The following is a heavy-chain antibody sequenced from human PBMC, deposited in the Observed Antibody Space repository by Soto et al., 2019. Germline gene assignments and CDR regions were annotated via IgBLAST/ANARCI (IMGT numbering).Heavy chain of an antibody. J-gene: IGHJ6*02. CDR2: ISFDGRKE. V-gene: IGHV3-30*03. CDR1: EFTFSSYA. CDR3: ARPIPRWSYHYGTDV. D-gene: IGHD2-15*01. Sequence: QLVESGGRGVQPGRSLRLSCEASEFTFSSYAMHWVRQAPGRGLEWVALISFDGRKEYYADSVKGRFIVSRDNSRSMVYLQMDSLRPDDTAIYYCARPIPRWSYHYGTDVWGQGTTVTVSS.